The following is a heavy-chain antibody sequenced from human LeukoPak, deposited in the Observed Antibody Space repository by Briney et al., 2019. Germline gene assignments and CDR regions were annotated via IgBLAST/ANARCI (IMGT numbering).Heavy chain of an antibody. J-gene: IGHJ4*02. CDR2: IDPSGGST. CDR3: ARSDGPFDY. D-gene: IGHD5-24*01. Sequence: GASVKVSCKASGYTFTIYYMHWVRQAPGQGLEWMGIIDPSGGSTSYAQKFQGRVTMTRGMSTSTVYMELSSLRSEDTAVYYCARSDGPFDYWGQGTLVTASS. V-gene: IGHV1-46*01. CDR1: GYTFTIYY.